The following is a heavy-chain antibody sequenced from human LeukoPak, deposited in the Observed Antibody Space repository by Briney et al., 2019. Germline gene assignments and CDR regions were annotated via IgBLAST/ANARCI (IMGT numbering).Heavy chain of an antibody. CDR1: GDSITSFY. V-gene: IGHV4-59*08. Sequence: PSETLSLTCTVSGDSITSFYWSWIRQSPGKGLEYLGYIYYTGETNYNPSPRSRLTMSLDTSRNQFSLKLTSVTAADTAVYFCAKTARVAAHWGQGILVTVSS. CDR2: IYYTGET. CDR3: AKTARVAAH. D-gene: IGHD2-15*01. J-gene: IGHJ4*02.